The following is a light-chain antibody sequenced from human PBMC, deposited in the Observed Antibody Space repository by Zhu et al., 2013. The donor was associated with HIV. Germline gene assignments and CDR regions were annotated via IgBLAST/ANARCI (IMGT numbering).Light chain of an antibody. Sequence: EIVLTQSPGTLSLSPGETATLSCRASHRVSSAYLAWYQQIPGQAPRLLISGTSNRATGIPDRFSGSGSGTDFTLTISGVEPEDFAKYYCQQYGNAPWTFGQGTKVEIK. CDR2: GTS. J-gene: IGKJ1*01. V-gene: IGKV3-20*01. CDR3: QQYGNAPWT. CDR1: HRVSSAY.